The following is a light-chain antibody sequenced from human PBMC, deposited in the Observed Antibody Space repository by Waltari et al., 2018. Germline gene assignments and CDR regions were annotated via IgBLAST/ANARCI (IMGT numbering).Light chain of an antibody. Sequence: QTVVNQEPSLSVSPGGTVTIACVLNYGSRSTTSYSTWYQPTPGQAPRTLVYKGNSRSAGVPDRFSGSILGNKAALTITGAQAQDESDYYCSLYMGSGIWVFGGGTKLTVL. J-gene: IGLJ3*02. CDR2: KGN. CDR3: SLYMGSGIWV. CDR1: YGSRSTTSY. V-gene: IGLV8-61*01.